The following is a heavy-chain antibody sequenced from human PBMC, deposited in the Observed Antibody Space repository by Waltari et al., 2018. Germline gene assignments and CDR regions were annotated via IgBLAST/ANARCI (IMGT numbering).Heavy chain of an antibody. V-gene: IGHV1-69*13. J-gene: IGHJ4*02. CDR3: TRDSRSIAASNYYFDY. CDR1: GGTFHSHA. D-gene: IGHD6-25*01. Sequence: VQLVQSGAEVTKPGASVTVPCKASGGTFHSHAISRVGQAPGQGLEWMGGVIPIFDTVNNAQKFQGRVTITADESTSTAYMELSSLRSEDTAVYYCTRDSRSIAASNYYFDYWGQGTLVTVSS. CDR2: VIPIFDTV.